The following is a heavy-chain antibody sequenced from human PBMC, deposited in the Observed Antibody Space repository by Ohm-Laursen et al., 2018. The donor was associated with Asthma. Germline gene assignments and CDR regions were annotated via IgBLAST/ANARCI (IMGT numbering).Heavy chain of an antibody. Sequence: ASVKVSCKASGYTFTSYAINWVRQATGQGLEWMGWMNPNSGNTGYAQKFQGRFTMTRNTSISTAYMELSSLRSEDTAVYYCARGLFSWGQNEMTTTERDWGQGTLVTVSS. CDR2: MNPNSGNT. J-gene: IGHJ4*02. V-gene: IGHV1-8*01. D-gene: IGHD5-24*01. CDR3: ARGLFSWGQNEMTTTERD. CDR1: GYTFTSYA.